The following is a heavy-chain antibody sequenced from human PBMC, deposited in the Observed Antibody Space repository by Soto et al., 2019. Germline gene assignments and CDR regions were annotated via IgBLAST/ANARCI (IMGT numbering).Heavy chain of an antibody. CDR3: ATLGRIVATISRDAFDI. CDR2: INAGNGNT. J-gene: IGHJ3*02. Sequence: ASVKVSCKASGYTFTSYAMHWVRQAPGQRLEWMGWINAGNGNTKYSQKFQGRVTITRDTSASTAYMELSSLRSEDTAVYYCATLGRIVATISRDAFDIWGQGTMVTVS. D-gene: IGHD5-12*01. V-gene: IGHV1-3*01. CDR1: GYTFTSYA.